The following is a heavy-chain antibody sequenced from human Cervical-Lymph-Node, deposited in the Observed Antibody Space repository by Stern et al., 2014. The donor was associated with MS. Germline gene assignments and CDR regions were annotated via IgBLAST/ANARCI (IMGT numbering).Heavy chain of an antibody. CDR1: GDSISSDNW. D-gene: IGHD3-3*01. CDR2: IHHSVST. Sequence: QVQLQESGPGLVKPSGTLSLTCAVSGDSISSDNWWSWVRQSPGKGLERIGDIHHSVSTHYNPSLQRRITISVDKSKHPFSLKLNSGPAADTAVYYCARARDFWSGPPGRDVWGQGTTLTV. CDR3: ARARDFWSGPPGRDV. V-gene: IGHV4-4*02. J-gene: IGHJ6*02.